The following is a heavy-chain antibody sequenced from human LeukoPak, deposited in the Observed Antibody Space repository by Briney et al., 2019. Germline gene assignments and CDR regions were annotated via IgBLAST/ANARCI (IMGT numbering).Heavy chain of an antibody. J-gene: IGHJ4*02. CDR2: IIPIFGTA. CDR1: GGTFSSYA. V-gene: IGHV1-69*01. Sequence: SVKVSCKASGGTFSSYAISWVRQAPGQGLEWMGGIIPIFGTANYAQKFQGRVTITADESTSTAYMELSSLRSEDTAVYYCARHGAVPAAITWDYYFDYWGQGTLVTVSS. CDR3: ARHGAVPAAITWDYYFDY. D-gene: IGHD2-2*01.